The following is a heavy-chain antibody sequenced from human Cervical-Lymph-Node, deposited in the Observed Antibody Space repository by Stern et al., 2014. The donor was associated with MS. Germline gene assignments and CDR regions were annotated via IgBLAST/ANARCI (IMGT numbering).Heavy chain of an antibody. CDR1: GFTFTTYD. V-gene: IGHV3-13*01. Sequence: EVQLVESGGGLVQPGGSLRLSCAVSGFTFTTYDMHWVRHTSGKGLEWVSPIASAGGTFYPASVKGRFTISRDNAKNSFYLQMNSLRAGDTAVYYCARGVAHGEFDYWGPGTLVTVSS. J-gene: IGHJ4*02. CDR3: ARGVAHGEFDY. D-gene: IGHD4-17*01. CDR2: IASAGGT.